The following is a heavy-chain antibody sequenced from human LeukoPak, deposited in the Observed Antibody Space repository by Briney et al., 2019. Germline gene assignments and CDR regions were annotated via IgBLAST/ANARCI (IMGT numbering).Heavy chain of an antibody. V-gene: IGHV3-30*02. CDR3: AKDLGYCTSTSCSTGFDY. D-gene: IGHD2-2*01. Sequence: PGGSLRLSCAASGFTFSSYSMNWVRQAPGKGLEWVAFIRYDGSNKYYADSVKGRFTISRDNSKNTVYLQMNSLRPEDTAVYYCAKDLGYCTSTSCSTGFDYWGQGTLVTVSS. CDR1: GFTFSSYS. CDR2: IRYDGSNK. J-gene: IGHJ4*02.